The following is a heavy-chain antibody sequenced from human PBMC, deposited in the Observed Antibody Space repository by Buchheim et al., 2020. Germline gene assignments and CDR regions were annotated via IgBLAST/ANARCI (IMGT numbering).Heavy chain of an antibody. CDR3: AAESLGYCSGGSCYGSGGMDV. CDR2: INPNSGGT. D-gene: IGHD2-15*01. Sequence: QVQLVQSGAEVKKPGASVKVSCKASGYTFTGYYMHWVRQAPGQGLEWMGWINPNSGGTNYAQKFQGWVTMTRDTLISTAYMELSRLGSDDTAVYYCAAESLGYCSGGSCYGSGGMDVWGQGTT. J-gene: IGHJ6*02. CDR1: GYTFTGYY. V-gene: IGHV1-2*04.